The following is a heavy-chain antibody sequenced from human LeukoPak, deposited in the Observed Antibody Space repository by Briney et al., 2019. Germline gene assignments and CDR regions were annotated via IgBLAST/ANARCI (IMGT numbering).Heavy chain of an antibody. CDR3: ATEPRGIYYDY. J-gene: IGHJ4*02. CDR1: GFTFSSYS. V-gene: IGHV3-48*01. Sequence: PGGSLRLSCAASGFTFSSYSMNWVRQAPGKGLEWVSYISSSSSTIYYADSVKGRFTISRDNAKNSLYLQMNSLRAEDTAVYYCATEPRGIYYDYWGQGTLVTVSS. CDR2: ISSSSSTI. D-gene: IGHD1-1*01.